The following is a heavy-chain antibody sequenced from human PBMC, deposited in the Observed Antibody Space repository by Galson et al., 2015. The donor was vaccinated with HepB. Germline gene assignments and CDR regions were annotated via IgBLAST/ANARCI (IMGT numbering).Heavy chain of an antibody. D-gene: IGHD3-16*02. V-gene: IGHV3-33*01. Sequence: SLRLSCAASGFTFSSYGMHWVRQAPGKGLEWVAVIWYDGSNKYYADSVKGRFTISRDNSKNTLYLQMNSLRAEDTAVYYCARAQTVWGSYRYTTDYWGQGTLVTVSS. CDR2: IWYDGSNK. J-gene: IGHJ4*02. CDR1: GFTFSSYG. CDR3: ARAQTVWGSYRYTTDY.